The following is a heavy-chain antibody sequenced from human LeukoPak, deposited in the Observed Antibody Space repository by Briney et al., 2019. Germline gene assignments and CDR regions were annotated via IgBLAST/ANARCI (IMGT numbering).Heavy chain of an antibody. J-gene: IGHJ5*02. Sequence: ASVKVSCKASGGSFSSYAISWVRQAPGQGLEWMGGITPMFGTANYAQKFQGRVTITADESTSTAYMELSSLRSEDTAVYYCARESYCSSTSCPNGYNWFDPWGQGTLVTVSS. V-gene: IGHV1-69*13. CDR1: GGSFSSYA. D-gene: IGHD2-2*01. CDR2: ITPMFGTA. CDR3: ARESYCSSTSCPNGYNWFDP.